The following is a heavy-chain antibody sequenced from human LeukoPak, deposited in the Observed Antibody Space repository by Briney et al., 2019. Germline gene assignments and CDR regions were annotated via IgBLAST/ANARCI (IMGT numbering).Heavy chain of an antibody. CDR1: GYTFTSFG. D-gene: IGHD3/OR15-3a*01. J-gene: IGHJ4*02. V-gene: IGHV1-18*01. CDR2: ISAYNGNT. CDR3: VRDLGVDTSMIFFDY. Sequence: ASVTVSCKASGYTFTSFGISWVRQAPGQGLEWMGWISAYNGNTNSVQKFQGRVTMTTDTSTSISYMELRSLRSDDTAVYYCVRDLGVDTSMIFFDYWGQGTVVTVSS.